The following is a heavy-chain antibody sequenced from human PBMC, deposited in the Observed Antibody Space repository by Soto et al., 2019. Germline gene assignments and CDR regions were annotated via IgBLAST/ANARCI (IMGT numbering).Heavy chain of an antibody. J-gene: IGHJ4*02. V-gene: IGHV3-23*01. D-gene: IGHD6-19*01. CDR1: GFSFSSYA. CDR3: ARLSSGWDFDY. Sequence: EVQLLESGGGLVQPGGSLRLSCAASGFSFSSYAMNWVLQAPGKGLEWVSVISGSGDSTYYADSVKGRFTISRDNSKNTLYLQLISLRAEDPAVYYCARLSSGWDFDYWCQGALVIVSS. CDR2: ISGSGDST.